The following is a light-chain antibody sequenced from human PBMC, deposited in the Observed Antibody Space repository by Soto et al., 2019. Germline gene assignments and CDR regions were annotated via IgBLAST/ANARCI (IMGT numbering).Light chain of an antibody. CDR2: GTS. Sequence: EIVLTQSPGTLSLSPGERATLSCRASQSVSSSYLAWYQQKPGQAPRLLIYGTSSRATAIPDRFSGSGSGTDFTLTISRLEPEDFAVYYCQQYGSSPWTFGQGTNVDIK. CDR3: QQYGSSPWT. J-gene: IGKJ1*01. V-gene: IGKV3-20*01. CDR1: QSVSSSY.